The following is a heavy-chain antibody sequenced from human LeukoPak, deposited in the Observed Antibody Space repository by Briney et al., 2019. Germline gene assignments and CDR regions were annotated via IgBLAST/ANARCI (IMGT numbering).Heavy chain of an antibody. CDR2: IYYSGST. Sequence: PSETLSLTCTVSGGSISSYYWSWIRQPPGKGLEWIGYIYYSGSTNYNPSLKSRVTISVDTSKNQFSLKLSSVTAADTAVYYCARGTYGSGSYYYYMDVWGKGTTVTISS. CDR3: ARGTYGSGSYYYYMDV. V-gene: IGHV4-59*01. J-gene: IGHJ6*03. CDR1: GGSISSYY. D-gene: IGHD3-10*01.